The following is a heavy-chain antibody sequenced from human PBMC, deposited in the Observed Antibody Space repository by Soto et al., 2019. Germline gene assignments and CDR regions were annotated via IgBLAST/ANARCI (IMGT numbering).Heavy chain of an antibody. D-gene: IGHD3-10*01. V-gene: IGHV4-59*01. Sequence: SETLSLTCTVSGGSISSYYWSWIRQPPGKGLEWIGYIYYSGSTNYNPSLKSRVTISVDTSKNQFSLKLSSVTAADTAVYYCARAVTSITMVRGVSLDWFDPWGQGTLVTVSS. J-gene: IGHJ5*02. CDR3: ARAVTSITMVRGVSLDWFDP. CDR1: GGSISSYY. CDR2: IYYSGST.